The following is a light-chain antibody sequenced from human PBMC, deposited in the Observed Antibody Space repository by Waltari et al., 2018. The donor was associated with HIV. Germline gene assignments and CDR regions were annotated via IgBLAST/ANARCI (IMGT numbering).Light chain of an antibody. CDR3: QTWDSSTGI. Sequence: YELTQPPPVSVSPGQTARITCFGNKLGAKTVCWYQQRPGQSPVLVIYLDTKRPSGIPERFSGSNSGNTATLTISGTQAMDEADYYCQTWDSSTGIFGGGTKLTVL. CDR1: KLGAKT. V-gene: IGLV3-1*01. J-gene: IGLJ2*01. CDR2: LDT.